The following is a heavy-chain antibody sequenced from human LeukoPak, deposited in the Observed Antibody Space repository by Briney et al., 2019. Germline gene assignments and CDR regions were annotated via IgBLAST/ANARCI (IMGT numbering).Heavy chain of an antibody. D-gene: IGHD2-8*02. J-gene: IGHJ4*02. V-gene: IGHV3-23*01. Sequence: PGGSLRLSCAASGFTFSTFAMIWVRQPPGKGLEWVSSIFPSGGEIHYADSVRGRSTISRDNSKSTLSLQMNSLRAEDTAIYYCATYRQVLLRFESWGQGTLVTVSS. CDR2: IFPSGGEI. CDR3: ATYRQVLLRFES. CDR1: GFTFSTFA.